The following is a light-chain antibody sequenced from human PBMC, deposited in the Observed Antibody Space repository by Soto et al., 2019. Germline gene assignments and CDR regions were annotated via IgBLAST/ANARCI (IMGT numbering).Light chain of an antibody. J-gene: IGLJ2*01. CDR3: SSYTSSNTLV. V-gene: IGLV2-14*01. CDR2: EVS. Sequence: QSALTQPASVSGSPGQSITISCTGTSSDVGAYNSVSWYQQHQGKAPKLMIFEVSDRPSGVSKRFSGSKSGNTASLTSPGLQAEDDADYYCSSYTSSNTLVVGGGTKLTVL. CDR1: SSDVGAYNS.